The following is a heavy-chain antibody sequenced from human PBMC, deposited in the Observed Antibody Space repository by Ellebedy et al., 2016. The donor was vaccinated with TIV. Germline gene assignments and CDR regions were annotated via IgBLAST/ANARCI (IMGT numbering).Heavy chain of an antibody. D-gene: IGHD2-8*01. V-gene: IGHV4-59*12. J-gene: IGHJ4*02. CDR2: IYYSGST. Sequence: MPSETLSLTCTVSYDSISSYYWSWIRQPPGKGLEWIGYIYYSGSTNYNPSLKSRVTISLDTSKNQFSLKLSSVTAADTAVYYCAVTNSDAGYWGQGTLVTVSS. CDR3: AVTNSDAGY. CDR1: YDSISSYY.